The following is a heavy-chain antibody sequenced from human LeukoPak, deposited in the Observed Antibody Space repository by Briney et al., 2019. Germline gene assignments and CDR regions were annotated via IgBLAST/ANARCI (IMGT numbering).Heavy chain of an antibody. J-gene: IGHJ4*02. V-gene: IGHV3-11*06. D-gene: IGHD4-23*01. CDR2: ISSSSIHT. Sequence: GGSLRLSCAASGFTFSDSYMNWIRQAPGKGLEWLSYISSSSIHTNYADSVKGRFTISRDNAKNSLYLQMNSLRAEDTAVYYCARGGGYYFDYWGQGTLVTVSS. CDR1: GFTFSDSY. CDR3: ARGGGYYFDY.